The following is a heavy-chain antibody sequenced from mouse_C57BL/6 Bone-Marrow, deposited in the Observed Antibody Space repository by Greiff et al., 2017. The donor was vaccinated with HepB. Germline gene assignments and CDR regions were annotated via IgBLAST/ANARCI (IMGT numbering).Heavy chain of an antibody. V-gene: IGHV1-81*01. J-gene: IGHJ1*03. Sequence: QVQLKQSGAELARPGASVKLSCKASGYTFTSYGISWVKQRTGQGLEWIGEIYPRSGNTYYNEKFKGKATLTADKSSSTAYMERRSLTSEDSAVYFCSRRGYGGYFDVWGTGTTVTVSS. CDR1: GYTFTSYG. CDR2: IYPRSGNT. D-gene: IGHD1-1*02. CDR3: SRRGYGGYFDV.